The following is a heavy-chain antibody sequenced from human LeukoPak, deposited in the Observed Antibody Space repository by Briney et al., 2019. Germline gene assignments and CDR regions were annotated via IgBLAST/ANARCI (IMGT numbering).Heavy chain of an antibody. J-gene: IGHJ4*01. D-gene: IGHD2/OR15-2a*01. CDR1: GFTFSSYG. CDR2: ISYDGSNK. CDR3: ASGYCDSIDCQDFDY. V-gene: IGHV3-30*03. Sequence: GGSLRLSCAASGFTFSSYGMHWVRQAPGKGLEWVAVISYDGSNKYYADSVKGRFTISRDNSKNTLYLQMNSVKAEDTALYYCASGYCDSIDCQDFDYWXXXTQVTVSS.